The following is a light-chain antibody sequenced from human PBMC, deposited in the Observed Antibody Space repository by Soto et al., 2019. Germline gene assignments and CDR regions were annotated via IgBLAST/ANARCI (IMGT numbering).Light chain of an antibody. Sequence: EIVMTQSPATLSVSPGERATLSCRASQFVSTNLAWYQQKPGQAPRLLIYSESTRATNIPARFSGGGSGTEFTLTISSLQSEDFAVYYCQQYNNWPLTFGQGTRLEIK. J-gene: IGKJ5*01. V-gene: IGKV3-15*01. CDR1: QFVSTN. CDR3: QQYNNWPLT. CDR2: SES.